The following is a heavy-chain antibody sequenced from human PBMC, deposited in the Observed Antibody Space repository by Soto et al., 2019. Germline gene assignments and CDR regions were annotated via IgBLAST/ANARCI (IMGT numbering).Heavy chain of an antibody. CDR3: AREGYSSSPHVGGMDV. CDR1: GGSIISGGYY. CDR2: SYYSGDT. D-gene: IGHD6-6*01. Sequence: PSETLSLTCNFSGGSIISGGYYWNWIRQHPGKGLEWIGYSYYSGDTYYNPSLKSRVTISVDTSKNQFSLKLSSVTAADTAVYYCAREGYSSSPHVGGMDVWGQGTTVTVSS. J-gene: IGHJ6*02. V-gene: IGHV4-31*03.